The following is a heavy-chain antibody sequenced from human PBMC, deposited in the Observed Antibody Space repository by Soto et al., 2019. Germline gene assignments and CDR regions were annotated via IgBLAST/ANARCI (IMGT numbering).Heavy chain of an antibody. CDR3: ARASTWSEQMGFDN. CDR2: INAYSGNT. D-gene: IGHD3-3*01. J-gene: IGHJ4*02. Sequence: ASVNVSSKASGYSFTSYAIGWVRQAPGQGLEWMGWINAYSGNTNYAQKFQGRVTMTRNTSISTAYMELSSLRSEDTAVYYCARASTWSEQMGFDNWGQGTLVTVS. V-gene: IGHV1-18*01. CDR1: GYSFTSYA.